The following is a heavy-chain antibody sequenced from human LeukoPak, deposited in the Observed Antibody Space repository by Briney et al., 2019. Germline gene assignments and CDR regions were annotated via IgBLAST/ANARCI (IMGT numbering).Heavy chain of an antibody. CDR1: GGSISSSSYY. CDR2: IYYSGST. Sequence: SETLSLTCTVSGGSISSSSYYWGWIRQPPGKGLEWIGSIYYSGSTYYNPSLKSRVTISADTSKNHFSLTLYSVTAADTAVYYCARRTYRAHLDYWGQGSLVTVS. V-gene: IGHV4-39*02. CDR3: ARRTYRAHLDY. D-gene: IGHD3-16*02. J-gene: IGHJ4*02.